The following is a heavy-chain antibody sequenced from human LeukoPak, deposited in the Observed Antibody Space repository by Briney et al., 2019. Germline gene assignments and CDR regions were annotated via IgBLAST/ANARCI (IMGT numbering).Heavy chain of an antibody. Sequence: SETLSLTCTVSGGSISSSSYYWGWIRQPPGKGLEWIGSIYYSGSTYYNPSLKSRVTISVDTSKNQFSLKLSSVTAADTAVYYCANIRTRGAVAVLDWGQGTLVTVSS. CDR2: IYYSGST. J-gene: IGHJ4*02. CDR3: ANIRTRGAVAVLD. CDR1: GGSISSSSYY. D-gene: IGHD6-19*01. V-gene: IGHV4-39*01.